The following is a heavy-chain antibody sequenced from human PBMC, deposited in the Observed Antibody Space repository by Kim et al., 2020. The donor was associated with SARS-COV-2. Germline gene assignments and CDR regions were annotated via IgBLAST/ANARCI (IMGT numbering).Heavy chain of an antibody. J-gene: IGHJ5*02. D-gene: IGHD6-6*01. V-gene: IGHV4-34*01. CDR1: GGSFSGYY. CDR3: ARAPRQLVRPVWFDP. Sequence: SETLSLTCAVYGGSFSGYYWSWIRQPPGKGLEWIGEINHSGSTNYNPSLKSRVTISVDTSKNQFSLKLSSVTAADTAVYYCARAPRQLVRPVWFDPWGQGTLVTVSS. CDR2: INHSGST.